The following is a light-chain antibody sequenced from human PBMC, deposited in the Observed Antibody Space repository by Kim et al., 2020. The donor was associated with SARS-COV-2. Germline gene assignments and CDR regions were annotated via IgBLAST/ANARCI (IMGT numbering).Light chain of an antibody. J-gene: IGLJ2*01. Sequence: GERGTISCSGCPANSGGNSVHWYQQLSGAAAKLLIYDNNRRPSGVPDRFAGSKSGSSASLAISGVQSDDEADYHCAAWDDSLNGVVFGGGTQLTVL. CDR3: AAWDDSLNGVV. V-gene: IGLV1-44*01. CDR1: PANSGGNS. CDR2: DNN.